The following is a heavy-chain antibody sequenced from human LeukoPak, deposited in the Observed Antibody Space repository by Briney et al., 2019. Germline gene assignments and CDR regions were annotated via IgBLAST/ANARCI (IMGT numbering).Heavy chain of an antibody. Sequence: PSETLSLTCTVSGDSITNSYWNWIRQPPGGGLEWIGRISYSGSTNYNPSLKSRVIISRDTSKNQFSLELTSVTAADTAVYYCAKRIIEARDNGDSNWLDPWGQGILVTVSS. CDR2: ISYSGST. J-gene: IGHJ5*01. V-gene: IGHV4-59*08. CDR1: GDSITNSY. CDR3: AKRIIEARDNGDSNWLDP. D-gene: IGHD4-17*01.